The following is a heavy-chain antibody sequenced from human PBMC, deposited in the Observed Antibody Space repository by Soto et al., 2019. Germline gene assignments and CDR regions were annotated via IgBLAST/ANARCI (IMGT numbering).Heavy chain of an antibody. CDR2: IIPIFGTA. Sequence: SVKVSCKASGGTFSSYAISWVRQAPGQGLEWMGGIIPIFGTANYAQKFQGRVTITADESTSTAYMELSSLRSEDTAVYYCARSPKAELLTLSAFDIWGQGTMVTVSS. D-gene: IGHD1-26*01. CDR1: GGTFSSYA. V-gene: IGHV1-69*13. J-gene: IGHJ3*02. CDR3: ARSPKAELLTLSAFDI.